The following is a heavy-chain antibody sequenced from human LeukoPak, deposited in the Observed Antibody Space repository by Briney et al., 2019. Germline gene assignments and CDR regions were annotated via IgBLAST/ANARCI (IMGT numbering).Heavy chain of an antibody. Sequence: PSETLSLTCTISGVSFSNSDYYWGWVSQPPGKGLEWLATMYYSGSTYYNPSLRSRPTLSADTSKNQITLKLSSVTAADTAVYYCARQMYGLLYPDFWGQGTLVAVSS. CDR3: ARQMYGLLYPDF. J-gene: IGHJ4*02. CDR1: GVSFSNSDYY. V-gene: IGHV4-39*01. CDR2: MYYSGST. D-gene: IGHD2-8*01.